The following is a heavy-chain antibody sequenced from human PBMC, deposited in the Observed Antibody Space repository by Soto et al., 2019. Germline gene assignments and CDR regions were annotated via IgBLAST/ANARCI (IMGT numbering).Heavy chain of an antibody. Sequence: SETLSLTGAVSGGSLRGHYWGWIRQSPEKGLEWIGEINHSGFTNYNPTLKSRVTISRDASKNQFSLRLSSMTAADSAVYFCARVAVKLGATLFDSWGQGTLVTVSS. J-gene: IGHJ4*02. CDR1: GGSLRGHY. CDR2: INHSGFT. V-gene: IGHV4-34*01. D-gene: IGHD1-26*01. CDR3: ARVAVKLGATLFDS.